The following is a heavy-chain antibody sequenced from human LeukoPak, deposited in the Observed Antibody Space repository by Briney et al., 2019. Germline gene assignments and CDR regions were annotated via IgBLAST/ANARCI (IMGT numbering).Heavy chain of an antibody. CDR2: INSDRTST. D-gene: IGHD1-26*01. J-gene: IGHJ5*02. Sequence: PGGTLRLSCAASGFTFSSYWMHWVRQAPGKGLVWVSHINSDRTSTTYADSVKGRFTISRDNAKNTLYLQMDSLRVEDTAVYYCSRAFSGSRYNRFDPWGQGTLVTVPS. V-gene: IGHV3-74*01. CDR3: SRAFSGSRYNRFDP. CDR1: GFTFSSYW.